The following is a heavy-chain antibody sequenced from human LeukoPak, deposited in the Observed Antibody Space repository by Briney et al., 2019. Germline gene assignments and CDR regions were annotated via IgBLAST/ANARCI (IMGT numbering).Heavy chain of an antibody. J-gene: IGHJ4*02. CDR2: IYSGGST. D-gene: IGHD5-12*01. CDR3: ARGGGYSGYDLFDY. CDR1: GFTVSSNY. Sequence: GGSLRLSCAASGFTVSSNYMSWVRQAPGKGLEWVSVIYSGGSTYYADSVKGRLTISRDNSKNTLYLQMNSLRAEDTAVYYCARGGGYSGYDLFDYWGQGTLVTVSS. V-gene: IGHV3-66*02.